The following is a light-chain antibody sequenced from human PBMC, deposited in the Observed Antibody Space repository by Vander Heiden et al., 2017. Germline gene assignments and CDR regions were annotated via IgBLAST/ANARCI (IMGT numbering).Light chain of an antibody. CDR2: TAS. CDR3: QRNYNTPPEGT. V-gene: IGKV1-39*01. Sequence: IQMTQPPTSLSGSVGDRVTITCRASQSISSYLNWYQQQPRKGPKPQIYTASGLKSEVPARFRGSGCGSDLTLTISSRKPEDFATDYYQRNYNTPPEGTFGQGTKVEIK. J-gene: IGKJ1*01. CDR1: QSISSY.